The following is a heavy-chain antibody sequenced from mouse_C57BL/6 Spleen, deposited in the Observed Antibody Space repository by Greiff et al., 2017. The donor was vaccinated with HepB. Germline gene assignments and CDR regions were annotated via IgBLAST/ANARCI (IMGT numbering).Heavy chain of an antibody. CDR1: GYAFSSSW. D-gene: IGHD1-1*01. Sequence: VQLQQSGPELVKPGASVKISCKASGYAFSSSWMNWVKQRPGKGLEWIGRIYPGDGDTNYNGKFKGKATLTADKSSSTAYMQLSSLTSEDSSVYFGARCPIYYYGSSYEGYAMDYWGQGTSVTVSS. J-gene: IGHJ4*01. CDR2: IYPGDGDT. CDR3: ARCPIYYYGSSYEGYAMDY. V-gene: IGHV1-82*01.